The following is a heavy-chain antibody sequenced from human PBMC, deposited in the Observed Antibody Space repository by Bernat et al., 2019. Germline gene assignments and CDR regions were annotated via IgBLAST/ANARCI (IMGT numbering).Heavy chain of an antibody. J-gene: IGHJ4*02. Sequence: QVQLVETGGGVVQPGRSLRLSCAASGFTFSNHGLHWVRQAPGKGLVWVSIISYDGSNKYYADYVKARFTSSRDSSRNTLYLQMNSLRPEDTAESYCARGGNYLTTNKYYFDYWGQGTLVTVSS. CDR3: ARGGNYLTTNKYYFDY. CDR2: ISYDGSNK. CDR1: GFTFSNHG. D-gene: IGHD4-11*01. V-gene: IGHV3-30-3*01.